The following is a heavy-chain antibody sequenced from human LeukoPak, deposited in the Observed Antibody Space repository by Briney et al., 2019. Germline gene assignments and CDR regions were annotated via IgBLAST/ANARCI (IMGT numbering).Heavy chain of an antibody. CDR2: IWYDGSNK. Sequence: GGSLRLSCAASGFTFSSYGMHWVRQAPGKGLEWVAVIWYDGSNKYYADSVKGRFTISRDNSKNTLYLQMNSLRAEDTAVYYCARGLRYFHWLVLMAFDYWGQGTLVTVSS. J-gene: IGHJ4*02. CDR1: GFTFSSYG. D-gene: IGHD3-9*01. V-gene: IGHV3-33*01. CDR3: ARGLRYFHWLVLMAFDY.